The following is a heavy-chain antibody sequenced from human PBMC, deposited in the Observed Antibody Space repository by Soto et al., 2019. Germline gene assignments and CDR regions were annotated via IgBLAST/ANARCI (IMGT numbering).Heavy chain of an antibody. CDR1: GVTFSSYA. CDR2: VSVSGANT. V-gene: IGHV3-23*01. J-gene: IGHJ4*02. D-gene: IGHD2-2*01. CDR3: AKVVPNYCSTITCRYFDY. Sequence: PXGSLSLSCAASGVTFSSYAMSWVRQAPGNGLERVSTVSVSGANTYYADSVQGRFTASRDNSKNTLYLQMNSLRVDDTAVYYCAKVVPNYCSTITCRYFDYWGLGTLVTVSS.